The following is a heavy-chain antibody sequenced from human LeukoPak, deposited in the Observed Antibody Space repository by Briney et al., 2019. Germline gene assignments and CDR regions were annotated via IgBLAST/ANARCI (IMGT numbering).Heavy chain of an antibody. J-gene: IGHJ5*02. D-gene: IGHD3-10*01. CDR2: ISSSSSNI. Sequence: GGSLRLSCEASGFSFDSFTMIWVRQAPGKGLEWVSSISSSSSNIYYADSVKGRFTISRDNGAESLYLQMNSLRVEDTALYYCARDRGTAWDPWGQGTLVTVSS. CDR3: ARDRGTAWDP. CDR1: GFSFDSFT. V-gene: IGHV3-21*01.